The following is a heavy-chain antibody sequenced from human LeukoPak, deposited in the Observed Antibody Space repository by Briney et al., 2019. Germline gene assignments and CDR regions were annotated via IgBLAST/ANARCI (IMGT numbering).Heavy chain of an antibody. CDR2: IYSGGST. D-gene: IGHD2-21*02. V-gene: IGHV3-53*01. Sequence: GGSLRLSCAASGFTVSSNYMSWVRQAPGKGLEWVSVIYSGGSTYYADSVKGRFTISRDNSKNTLYLQMKSLRAEDTAVYYCARTDETAPAEDFQHWGQGTLVTVSS. J-gene: IGHJ1*01. CDR1: GFTVSSNY. CDR3: ARTDETAPAEDFQH.